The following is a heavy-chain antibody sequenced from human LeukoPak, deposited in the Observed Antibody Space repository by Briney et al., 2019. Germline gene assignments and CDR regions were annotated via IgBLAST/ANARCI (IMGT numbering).Heavy chain of an antibody. V-gene: IGHV3-23*01. CDR3: AKVGIRISLIVVVFTTADDWYFDL. D-gene: IGHD3-22*01. CDR1: GFTFSNYA. CDR2: ISGSGGST. J-gene: IGHJ2*01. Sequence: GGSLRLSCAASGFTFSNYAMSWVRQAPGKGLEWVSGISGSGGSTYYADSVKGRLTISRDNSKNRLYLQMDSLRAEDTAVYYCAKVGIRISLIVVVFTTADDWYFDLWGRDTLVTVSS.